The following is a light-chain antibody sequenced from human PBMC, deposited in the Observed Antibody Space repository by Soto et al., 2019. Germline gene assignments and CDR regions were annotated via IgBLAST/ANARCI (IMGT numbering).Light chain of an antibody. CDR3: QQYSDWRT. J-gene: IGKJ1*01. CDR2: GVS. V-gene: IGKV3-15*01. CDR1: QSISSN. Sequence: EIVMTQSPATLSVSPGERVTLSCTASQSISSNLAWYQQKPGQAPRLLIYGVSTRATGIPTRFSGSGSGTEFTLTISSLQSEDFAVYYCQQYSDWRTFGQGTKVEIK.